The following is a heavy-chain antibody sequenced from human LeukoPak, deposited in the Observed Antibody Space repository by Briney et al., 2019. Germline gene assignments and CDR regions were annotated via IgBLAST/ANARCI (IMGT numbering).Heavy chain of an antibody. CDR2: INHSGST. Sequence: SETLSLTCAVYGGSFSGYYWSWIRQPPGKGLEWIGEINHSGSTNYNPSLKSRVTISVDTSKNQFSLKLSSVTAADTAVYYCASARGSYGYWGQGTLVTVSS. D-gene: IGHD3-16*01. CDR1: GGSFSGYY. J-gene: IGHJ4*02. CDR3: ASARGSYGY. V-gene: IGHV4-34*01.